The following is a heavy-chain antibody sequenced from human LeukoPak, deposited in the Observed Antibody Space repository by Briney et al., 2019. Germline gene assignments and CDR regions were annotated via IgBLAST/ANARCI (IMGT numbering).Heavy chain of an antibody. D-gene: IGHD5-18*01. CDR3: AKDLEVETSMITDY. CDR2: IRYDGSNK. CDR1: EFTFSSYA. J-gene: IGHJ4*02. V-gene: IGHV3-30*02. Sequence: GGSLGLSCAASEFTFSSYAMHWVRQAPGKGLEWVAFIRYDGSNKYYADSVKGRFTISRDNSKNTPYLQMNSLRAEDTAVYYCAKDLEVETSMITDYWGQGTLVTVSS.